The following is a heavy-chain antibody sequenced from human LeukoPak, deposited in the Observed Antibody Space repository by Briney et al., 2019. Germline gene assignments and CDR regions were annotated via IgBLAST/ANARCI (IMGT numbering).Heavy chain of an antibody. V-gene: IGHV4-39*01. J-gene: IGHJ4*02. Sequence: SETLSLTCSVSGGSIGSSSYHWDWIRQSPGKGLEWIGDIYYSEDTHYEATLKSRLTISVDTSKNQFSLRLSSVTAADTAVYYCARTISIRSDTWGDIKYFDYWGQGTLVTVSS. D-gene: IGHD3-10*01. CDR1: GGSIGSSSYH. CDR3: ARTISIRSDTWGDIKYFDY. CDR2: IYYSEDT.